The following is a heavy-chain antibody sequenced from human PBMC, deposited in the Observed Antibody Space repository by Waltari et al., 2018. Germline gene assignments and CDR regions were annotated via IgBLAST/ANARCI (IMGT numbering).Heavy chain of an antibody. J-gene: IGHJ4*02. CDR1: GLHCHTFW. CDR2: IKEDGSEI. Sequence: EVQLVESGGALVQPGGSLRLSGAAHGLHCHTFWMDWVRQAPGKGLEWVANIKEDGSEIYYVDSVKGRFTISRDNAKNSLYLQMNSLRAEDTAMYYCSRALEYWGQGTLVTVSS. V-gene: IGHV3-7*04. CDR3: SRALEY.